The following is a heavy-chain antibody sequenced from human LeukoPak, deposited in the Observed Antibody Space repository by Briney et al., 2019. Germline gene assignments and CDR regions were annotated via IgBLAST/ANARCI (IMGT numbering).Heavy chain of an antibody. CDR3: ARGGCSSTSCYPDYYYMDV. Sequence: LRLSCAASGFTFSRYGIHWVRQAPGKGLEWVAVISYDGGIKYYADSVKGRFTISRDNSKNTLYLQMNSLRAEDTAVYYCARGGCSSTSCYPDYYYMDVWGKGTTVTISS. D-gene: IGHD2-2*01. V-gene: IGHV3-30*03. CDR1: GFTFSRYG. CDR2: ISYDGGIK. J-gene: IGHJ6*03.